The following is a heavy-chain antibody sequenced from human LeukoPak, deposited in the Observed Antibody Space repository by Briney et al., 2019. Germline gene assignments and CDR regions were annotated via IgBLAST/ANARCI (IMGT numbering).Heavy chain of an antibody. CDR1: GFTFSSYW. CDR2: IKQDGSEK. J-gene: IGHJ4*02. Sequence: GGSLRLSCAASGFTFSSYWMSWVRQAPGKGLEWVANIKQDGSEKYYVDSVKGRFTISRDNAKNSLYLQMNSLRAEDTAVYYCARDSTIFGVVIVDYWGQGTLVTVSS. CDR3: ARDSTIFGVVIVDY. D-gene: IGHD3-3*01. V-gene: IGHV3-7*01.